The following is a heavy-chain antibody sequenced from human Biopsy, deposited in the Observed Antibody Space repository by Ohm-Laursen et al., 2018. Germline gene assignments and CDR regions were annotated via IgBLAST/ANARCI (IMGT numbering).Heavy chain of an antibody. J-gene: IGHJ4*02. V-gene: IGHV4-59*07. CDR1: GGSFTGHY. Sequence: SDTLSLTCTVSGGSFTGHYWSWIRQPPGKGLEWIGHISCTGYTSYNASLKSRVTISVDTSRNHFSLRLSSLTAADTAVYYCARRSNDSGGLYFPRWGQGTLLTVSS. CDR2: ISCTGYT. D-gene: IGHD4-23*01. CDR3: ARRSNDSGGLYFPR.